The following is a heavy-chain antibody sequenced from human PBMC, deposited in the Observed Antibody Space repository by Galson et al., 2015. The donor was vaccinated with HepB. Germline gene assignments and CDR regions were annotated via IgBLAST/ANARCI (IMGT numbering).Heavy chain of an antibody. CDR1: GFSFSTYA. Sequence: SLRLSCAGSGFSFSTYAMHWVRQAPGKGLEWVAVLSYDGNNKYYVDSVKGRFTISRDNYKSTLSLQMNSLRAEDPAVYYCARGGRNWYPTRAKYLDYWGQGTPVTVSS. V-gene: IGHV3-30*04. J-gene: IGHJ4*02. D-gene: IGHD6-13*01. CDR2: LSYDGNNK. CDR3: ARGGRNWYPTRAKYLDY.